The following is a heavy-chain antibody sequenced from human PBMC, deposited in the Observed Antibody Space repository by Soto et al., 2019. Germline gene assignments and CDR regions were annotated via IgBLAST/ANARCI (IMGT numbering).Heavy chain of an antibody. CDR1: GGSISSSSYY. V-gene: IGHV4-39*01. D-gene: IGHD6-19*01. J-gene: IGHJ4*02. CDR3: ATRSGWYSNFDY. CDR2: IYYSGST. Sequence: QLQLQESGPGLVKPSETLSLTCTVSGGSISSSSYYWGWIRQPPGKGLEWIGSIYYSGSTYYNPSLKSRVTISVDTSKNQFSLKLSSVTAADTAVYYCATRSGWYSNFDYWGQGTLVTVSS.